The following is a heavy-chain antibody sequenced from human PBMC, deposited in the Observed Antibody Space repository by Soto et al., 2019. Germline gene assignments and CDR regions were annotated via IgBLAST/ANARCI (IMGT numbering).Heavy chain of an antibody. J-gene: IGHJ4*02. V-gene: IGHV4-59*01. CDR1: GDSISAYS. Sequence: QVQLQVSAPGLVKPSETLSLTCTVSGDSISAYSWSWVRQHPGKGLEWIGNIHYNGNTKYNPSLKRRVTMSVDTSKNQFSLKLISVTAADTAKYFCAREGNLGRWLQHLDFWGQGTLVTVSS. CDR2: IHYNGNT. CDR3: AREGNLGRWLQHLDF. D-gene: IGHD5-12*01.